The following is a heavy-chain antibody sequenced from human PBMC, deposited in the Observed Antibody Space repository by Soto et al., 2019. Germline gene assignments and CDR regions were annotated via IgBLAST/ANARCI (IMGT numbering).Heavy chain of an antibody. CDR3: ARDDPLRYFEWLLLYYYYYGMDV. J-gene: IGHJ6*02. CDR1: GYTFTSYG. V-gene: IGHV1-18*01. Sequence: ASVKVSCKASGYTFTSYGISWVRQAPGQGLEWMGWISAYNGNTNYAQKLQGRVTMTTDTSTSTAYMELRSLRSDDTAVYYCARDDPLRYFEWLLLYYYYYGMDVWGQGTTVTV. CDR2: ISAYNGNT. D-gene: IGHD3-9*01.